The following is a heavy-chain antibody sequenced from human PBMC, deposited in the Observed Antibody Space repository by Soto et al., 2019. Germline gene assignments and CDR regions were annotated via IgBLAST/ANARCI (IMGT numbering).Heavy chain of an antibody. V-gene: IGHV5-51*01. CDR1: GYSFTSYW. J-gene: IGHJ6*02. CDR2: IYPGDSDT. Sequence: HGESLKISCKGSGYSFTSYWIGWVRQMPGKGLEWMGIIYPGDSDTRYSPSFQGQVTISADKSISTAYLQWSSLKASDTAMYYCAREGSGYYSLYYGMDVWGQGTTVTVSS. D-gene: IGHD3-22*01. CDR3: AREGSGYYSLYYGMDV.